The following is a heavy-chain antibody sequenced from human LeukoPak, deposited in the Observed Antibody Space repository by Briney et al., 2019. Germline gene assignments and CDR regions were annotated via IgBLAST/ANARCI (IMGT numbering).Heavy chain of an antibody. CDR2: IIPIFGTA. Sequence: PVAPVKVSCKASGGTFSSYAISWVRQAPGQGLEWMGGIIPIFGTANYAQKFQGRVTITTDESTSTAYIELSSLRSEDTAVYYCARDGVTINGMDVWGQGTTVTVSS. D-gene: IGHD3-10*01. CDR1: GGTFSSYA. J-gene: IGHJ6*02. V-gene: IGHV1-69*05. CDR3: ARDGVTINGMDV.